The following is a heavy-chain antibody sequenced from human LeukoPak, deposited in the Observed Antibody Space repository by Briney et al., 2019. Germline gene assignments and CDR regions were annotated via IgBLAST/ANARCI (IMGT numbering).Heavy chain of an antibody. Sequence: GGSLRLSCAASGFTFSGHNMNWVRQAPGKGLEWVSAISGSGGSTYYADSVKGRFTISRDNSKNTLYLQMNSLRAEDTAVYYCAKPPRLLFDYWGQGTLVTASS. CDR3: AKPPRLLFDY. D-gene: IGHD2/OR15-2a*01. J-gene: IGHJ4*02. CDR1: GFTFSGHN. V-gene: IGHV3-23*01. CDR2: ISGSGGST.